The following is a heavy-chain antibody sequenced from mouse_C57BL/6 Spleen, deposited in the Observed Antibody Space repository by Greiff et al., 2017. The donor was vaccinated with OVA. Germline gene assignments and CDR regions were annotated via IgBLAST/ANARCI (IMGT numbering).Heavy chain of an antibody. CDR3: ARGDYGSSYVKHFDV. CDR2: INPGSGGT. Sequence: QVQLQQSGAELVRPGTSVKVSCKASGYAFTNYLIELVKQRPGQGLEWIGVINPGSGGTNYNEKFKGKATLTADKSSSTAYMQLSSLTSEDSAVYFCARGDYGSSYVKHFDVWGTGTTVTVSS. CDR1: GYAFTNYL. D-gene: IGHD1-1*01. J-gene: IGHJ1*03. V-gene: IGHV1-54*01.